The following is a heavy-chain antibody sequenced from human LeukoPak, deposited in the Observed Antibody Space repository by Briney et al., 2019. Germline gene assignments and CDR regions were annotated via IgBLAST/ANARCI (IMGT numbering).Heavy chain of an antibody. CDR3: ARDYSSGWSPSIGYYYYGMDV. CDR2: ISSSSSYI. D-gene: IGHD6-19*01. J-gene: IGHJ6*02. CDR1: GFTFSSYS. Sequence: GGSLRLSCAASGFTFSSYSMNWVRQAPGKGLERVSSISSSSSYIYYADSVKGRFTISRDNAKNSLYLQMNSLRAEDTAVYYCARDYSSGWSPSIGYYYYGMDVWGQGTTVTVSS. V-gene: IGHV3-21*01.